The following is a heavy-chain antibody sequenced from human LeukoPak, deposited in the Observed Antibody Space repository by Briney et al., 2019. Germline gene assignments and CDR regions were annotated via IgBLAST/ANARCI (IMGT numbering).Heavy chain of an antibody. V-gene: IGHV3-23*01. J-gene: IGHJ1*01. CDR1: GFAFDNHA. Sequence: GGSLRLSCAVSGFAFDNHAMTWVRQAPGKGLEWVSGISIRGDKTYYADSVEGRFTISRDNSKSTLYLQMNSLRAEDTAMYYCANEEIPNDNWGQSTLVTVSS. D-gene: IGHD2-2*02. CDR3: ANEEIPNDN. CDR2: ISIRGDKT.